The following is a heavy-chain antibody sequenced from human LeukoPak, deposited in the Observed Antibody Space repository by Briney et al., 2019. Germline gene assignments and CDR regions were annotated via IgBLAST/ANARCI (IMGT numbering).Heavy chain of an antibody. Sequence: ASVKVSCKASGYTFTGYYMHWVRPAPGQGLEWMGWINPNSGGTNYAQKFQGRVTMTRDTSISTAYMELSRLRSDDTAVYYCARDLGYYDFWSGYYIYPEPRGSNYFDYWGQGTLVTVSS. V-gene: IGHV1-2*02. CDR3: ARDLGYYDFWSGYYIYPEPRGSNYFDY. CDR1: GYTFTGYY. CDR2: INPNSGGT. D-gene: IGHD3-3*01. J-gene: IGHJ4*02.